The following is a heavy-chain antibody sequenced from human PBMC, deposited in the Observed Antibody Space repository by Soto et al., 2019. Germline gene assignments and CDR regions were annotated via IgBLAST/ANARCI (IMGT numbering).Heavy chain of an antibody. CDR3: ARDTYYDFWDYYYMDV. D-gene: IGHD3-3*01. J-gene: IGHJ6*03. CDR1: GFTFSSYS. Sequence: EVQLVESGGGLVQPGGSLSLSCAASGFTFSSYSMNWVRQAPGKGLEWVSYISSSSSTIYYADSVKGRFTISRDNAKNSLYLQMNSLRAEDTAVYYCARDTYYDFWDYYYMDVWGKGTTVTFSS. V-gene: IGHV3-48*01. CDR2: ISSSSSTI.